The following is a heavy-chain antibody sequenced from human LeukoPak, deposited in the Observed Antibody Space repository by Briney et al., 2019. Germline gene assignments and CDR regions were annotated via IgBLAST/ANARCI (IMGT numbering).Heavy chain of an antibody. J-gene: IGHJ4*02. CDR1: GFTLSSYE. D-gene: IGHD7-27*01. Sequence: GGSLRLSCAASGFTLSSYEMNWVRQAPGKGLEWVSYISSSSSTIYYADSVKGRFTISRDNAKNSLYLQMNSLRAEDTAVYYCARATGDKSFDYWGQGTLVTVSS. CDR2: ISSSSSTI. V-gene: IGHV3-48*01. CDR3: ARATGDKSFDY.